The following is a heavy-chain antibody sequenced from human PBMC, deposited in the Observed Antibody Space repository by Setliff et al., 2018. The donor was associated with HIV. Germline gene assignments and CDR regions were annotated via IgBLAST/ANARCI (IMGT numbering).Heavy chain of an antibody. J-gene: IGHJ4*02. CDR3: ANGGSGGQFDH. CDR2: INLVTGKT. V-gene: IGHV1-3*01. Sequence: GASVKVSCKASGYTFSSYGISWVRQVPGQGPEWMGWINLVTGKTAYLQKFRGRVIITRDTSATTAFMEMSSLRSEDTAVYFCANGGSGGQFDHWGQGTLVTVSS. CDR1: GYTFSSYG. D-gene: IGHD3-16*01.